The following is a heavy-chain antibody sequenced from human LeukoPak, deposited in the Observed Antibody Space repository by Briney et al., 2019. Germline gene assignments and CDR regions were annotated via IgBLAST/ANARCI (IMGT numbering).Heavy chain of an antibody. Sequence: SETLSLTCTVSGGSVSSGSYYWSWIRQPPGKGLEWIGYIYYSGSTNYNPSLKSRVTISVDTSKNQFSLKLSSVTAADTAVYYCARGYGGYYFDYWGQGTLVTVSS. V-gene: IGHV4-61*01. CDR3: ARGYGGYYFDY. CDR1: GGSVSSGSYY. CDR2: IYYSGST. J-gene: IGHJ4*02. D-gene: IGHD4-23*01.